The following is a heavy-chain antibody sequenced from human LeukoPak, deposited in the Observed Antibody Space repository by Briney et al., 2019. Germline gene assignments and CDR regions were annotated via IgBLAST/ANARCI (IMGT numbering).Heavy chain of an antibody. CDR2: IHQSGTT. D-gene: IGHD3-10*01. V-gene: IGHV4-59*01. J-gene: IGHJ4*02. CDR3: AKTGSLMGRIFDY. CDR1: GDSLTNYY. Sequence: SETLSLTCTVSGDSLTNYYWSWIRQPPRKGLEWIGYIHQSGTTNYNPSLKSRLTMSADTSKNQFSLKLTSVSAADTAMYFCAKTGSLMGRIFDYWGQGIQVIVS.